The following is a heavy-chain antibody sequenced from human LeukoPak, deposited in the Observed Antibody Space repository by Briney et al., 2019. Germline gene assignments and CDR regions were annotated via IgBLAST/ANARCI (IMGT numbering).Heavy chain of an antibody. D-gene: IGHD1-14*01. V-gene: IGHV3-23*01. CDR2: ISGSGGST. Sequence: PGGSLRLSCAASGFTFSDYYMSWVRQAPGKGLEWVSAISGSGGSTYYADSVKGRFTISRDNSKNTLYLQMNSLRAEDTAVYYCAKATQNRHAFDIWGQGTMVTVSS. CDR3: AKATQNRHAFDI. J-gene: IGHJ3*02. CDR1: GFTFSDYY.